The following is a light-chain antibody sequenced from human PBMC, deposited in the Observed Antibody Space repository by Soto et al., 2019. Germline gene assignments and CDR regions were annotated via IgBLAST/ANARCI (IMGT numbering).Light chain of an antibody. Sequence: ETVLTQSPGIMSLSPGERATLYCRASQSVGSNYLDWYQKKPGQAPRLXXYGASSRATGIPDRFSGSGSGTDFTLTISRLETEDFAVYYCQQYGSSPPYTFGQGTRLEIK. J-gene: IGKJ5*01. CDR2: GAS. CDR3: QQYGSSPPYT. V-gene: IGKV3-20*01. CDR1: QSVGSNY.